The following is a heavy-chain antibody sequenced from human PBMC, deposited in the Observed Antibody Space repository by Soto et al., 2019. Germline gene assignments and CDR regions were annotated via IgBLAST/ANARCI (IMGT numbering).Heavy chain of an antibody. J-gene: IGHJ4*02. CDR1: GGSISSSSYY. CDR2: IYYSGST. V-gene: IGHV4-39*01. CDR3: GRPQNFINWSFDL. D-gene: IGHD3-3*01. Sequence: PSETLSLTCTVSGGSISSSSYYWGWIRQPPGKGLEWIGSIYYSGSTYYNPSLKSRVTISVDTSKNQFSLKLTSVAAADTAVYYCGRPQNFINWSFDLWGQGALVTVSS.